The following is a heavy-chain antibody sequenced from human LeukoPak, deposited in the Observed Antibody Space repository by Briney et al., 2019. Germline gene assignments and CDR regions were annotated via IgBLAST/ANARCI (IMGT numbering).Heavy chain of an antibody. J-gene: IGHJ6*03. CDR2: ITSSSTYT. D-gene: IGHD1-26*01. Sequence: GGSLRLSCAASGFSFSSYNMNWVRQTPGKGLEWVSSITSSSTYTFYADSVKGRFTISRDNARNSLYLQMNSLRAEDTAVYYCARDPYSGTYGDTYYYYMDVWGKGTTVIVSS. CDR3: ARDPYSGTYGDTYYYYMDV. V-gene: IGHV3-21*01. CDR1: GFSFSSYN.